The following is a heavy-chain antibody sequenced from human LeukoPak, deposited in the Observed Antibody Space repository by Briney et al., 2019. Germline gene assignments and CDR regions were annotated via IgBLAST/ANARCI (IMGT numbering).Heavy chain of an antibody. CDR1: GFSFSSYG. J-gene: IGHJ4*02. CDR3: AKDSSGSSWYWDY. D-gene: IGHD6-13*01. Sequence: GGSLRLSCGASGFSFSSYGMHWVRQAPGKGLEWVTFIRYDGSNKYYADSVKGRFTISRDNSKNTLYLQMNSLRTEDTAVYYCAKDSSGSSWYWDYWGRGTLVTVSS. CDR2: IRYDGSNK. V-gene: IGHV3-30*02.